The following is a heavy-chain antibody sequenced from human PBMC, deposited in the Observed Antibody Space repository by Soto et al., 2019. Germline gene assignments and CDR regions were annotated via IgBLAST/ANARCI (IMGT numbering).Heavy chain of an antibody. V-gene: IGHV3-30-3*01. J-gene: IGHJ4*02. Sequence: PGGSLRLSCAASGFTFSSYAMHWVRQAPGKGLEWVAVISYDGSNKYYADSVKGRFTISRDNSKNTLYLQMNSLRAEDTAVYYCAREGTSGSSFDYWGQGTLVTVSS. CDR3: AREGTSGSSFDY. D-gene: IGHD3-10*01. CDR1: GFTFSSYA. CDR2: ISYDGSNK.